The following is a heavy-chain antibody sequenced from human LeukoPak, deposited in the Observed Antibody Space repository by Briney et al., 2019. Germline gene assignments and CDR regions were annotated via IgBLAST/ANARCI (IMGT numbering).Heavy chain of an antibody. D-gene: IGHD2-2*01. V-gene: IGHV4-34*01. CDR1: GGSISGYY. J-gene: IGHJ1*01. CDR3: ARSSYCSSTSCYKYFQH. CDR2: INHSGST. Sequence: SETLSLTCTVSGGSISGYYWSWIRQPPGKGLEWIGEINHSGSTNYNPSLKSRVTISVDTSKNQFSLKLSSVTAADTAVYYWARSSYCSSTSCYKYFQHWGQGTLVTVSS.